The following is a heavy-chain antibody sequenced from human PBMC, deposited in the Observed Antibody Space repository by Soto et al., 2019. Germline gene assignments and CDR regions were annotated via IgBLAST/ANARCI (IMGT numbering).Heavy chain of an antibody. CDR1: GYTFIDYY. J-gene: IGHJ4*02. D-gene: IGHD1-26*01. Sequence: VAAVKVSCKASGYTFIDYYIHWVRHAPGQGLEWMGCINPHSGDTNSPPKFQARVTMTRDTSNSTAYMELKRLYSNDTAVYHCARSGYPGSYHPPAFWGQGTLVTVSS. CDR3: ARSGYPGSYHPPAF. V-gene: IGHV1-2*02. CDR2: INPHSGDT.